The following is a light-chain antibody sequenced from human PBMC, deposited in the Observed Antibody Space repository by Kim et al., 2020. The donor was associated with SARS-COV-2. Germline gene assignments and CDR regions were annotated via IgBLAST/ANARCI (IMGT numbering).Light chain of an antibody. J-gene: IGLJ3*02. CDR2: DVR. Sequence: QSALTQPASVSGSPGQSVTISCTGTNSDIGTYDYVSWYQQHPGKPPKLMIYDVRERPSGVSNRFSGSKSANTASLTISGLQAEDEADYYCSSYTSPNFNWVFGGGTKVTVL. V-gene: IGLV2-14*03. CDR3: SSYTSPNFNWV. CDR1: NSDIGTYDY.